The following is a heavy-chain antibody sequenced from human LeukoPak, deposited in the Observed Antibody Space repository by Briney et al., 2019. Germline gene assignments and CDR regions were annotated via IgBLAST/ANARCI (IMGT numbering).Heavy chain of an antibody. CDR1: GYTLTSYG. Sequence: ASVKVSCKAFGYTLTSYGFNWMRQAPGQGLEWMGWISTQSGDTNYAQKVQGRLTLTADRSTNTAYMELRSLRSDDTAVYYCARGAYGGIWGQGTMVTVSS. J-gene: IGHJ4*02. V-gene: IGHV1-18*01. CDR2: ISTQSGDT. CDR3: ARGAYGGI. D-gene: IGHD4-23*01.